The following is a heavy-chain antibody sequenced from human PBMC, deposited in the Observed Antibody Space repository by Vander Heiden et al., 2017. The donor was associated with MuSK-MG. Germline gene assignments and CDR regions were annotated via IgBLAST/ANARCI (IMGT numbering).Heavy chain of an antibody. J-gene: IGHJ4*02. D-gene: IGHD1-26*01. CDR1: GGSISSSSDY. V-gene: IGHV4-39*01. CDR3: ARVELLSKKYYFDY. CDR2: IYYSGST. Sequence: QLQLQESGPGLVKPSETLSLTCTVSGGSISSSSDYWGWIRQPPGKGLEWIGSIYYSGSTYYNPSLKSRVTISVDTSKNQFSLNLSSVTAADTAVYYCARVELLSKKYYFDYWGQGTLVTVSS.